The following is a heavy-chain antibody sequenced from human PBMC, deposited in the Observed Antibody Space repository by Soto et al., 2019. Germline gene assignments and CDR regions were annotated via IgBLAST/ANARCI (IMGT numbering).Heavy chain of an antibody. CDR2: INPSGGST. J-gene: IGHJ2*01. CDR3: ASTSGSRDGYNWGRYWYFDL. V-gene: IGHV1-46*01. D-gene: IGHD5-12*01. CDR1: GYTFTSYY. Sequence: QVQLVQSGAEVKKPGASVKVSCKASGYTFTSYYMHWVRQALGQGLEWMGIINPSGGSTSYAQKFQGRVTMTRDTSTSTVYMELSSLRSEDTAVYYCASTSGSRDGYNWGRYWYFDLWGRGTLVTVSS.